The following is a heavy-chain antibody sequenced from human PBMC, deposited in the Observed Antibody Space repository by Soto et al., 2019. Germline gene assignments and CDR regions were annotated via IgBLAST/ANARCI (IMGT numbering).Heavy chain of an antibody. CDR1: GGSISRHY. J-gene: IGHJ3*02. CDR2: MYNTGTT. V-gene: IGHV4-4*07. CDR3: ARAVGYTCNEEGNPFEI. Sequence: QVQLQESGPGLVRPSETLSLTCTVSGGSISRHYWSWIRQSAGKGLEWIGRMYNTGTTDYNPSLKSLLSMSIDTSKNHLSLRLSSVTAADTAVYYCARAVGYTCNEEGNPFEIWGQGPMVTVSS. D-gene: IGHD2-2*02.